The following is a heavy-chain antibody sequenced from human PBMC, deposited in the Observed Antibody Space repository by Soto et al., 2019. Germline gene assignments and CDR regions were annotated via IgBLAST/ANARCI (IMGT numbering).Heavy chain of an antibody. Sequence: GGALRLSCAASGFTFDSYAMNWVRQAPGKGLEWVSAISGSGDSTYYADSVKGRFTISRDNSKDTLYLQMISLRAEDTAVYYCAKAYYYDSSGYLDPWGQGTLVTVSS. CDR1: GFTFDSYA. D-gene: IGHD3-22*01. CDR3: AKAYYYDSSGYLDP. J-gene: IGHJ5*02. V-gene: IGHV3-23*01. CDR2: ISGSGDST.